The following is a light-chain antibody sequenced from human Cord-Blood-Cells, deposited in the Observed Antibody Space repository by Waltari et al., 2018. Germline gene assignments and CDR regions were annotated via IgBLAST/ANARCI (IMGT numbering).Light chain of an antibody. V-gene: IGLV1-47*01. CDR1: SAHLASNY. CDR3: AAWDDSLSGPV. Sequence: QSVLTQPPSASGTPGQRVTISCSRSSAHLASNYVNWYQQLPGTAPKLLIYRNNQRPSGVPDRFSGSKSGTSASLAISGLRSEDEADYYCAAWDDSLSGPVFGGGTKLTVL. J-gene: IGLJ3*02. CDR2: RNN.